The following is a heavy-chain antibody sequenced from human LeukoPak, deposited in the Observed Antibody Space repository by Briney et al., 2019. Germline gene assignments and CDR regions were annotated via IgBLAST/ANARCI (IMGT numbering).Heavy chain of an antibody. V-gene: IGHV1-2*06. CDR2: INPNSGGT. J-gene: IGHJ4*02. CDR3: ARDLSASVADFDY. CDR1: GYTFTSYN. D-gene: IGHD6-19*01. Sequence: GASVKVSFKSSGYTFTSYNMHWVRQAPGQGLEWMGRINPNSGGTNYAQRFQGRVTMTRDTSINTAYMELSRLRSDDTAVYYCARDLSASVADFDYWGQGTLVTVSS.